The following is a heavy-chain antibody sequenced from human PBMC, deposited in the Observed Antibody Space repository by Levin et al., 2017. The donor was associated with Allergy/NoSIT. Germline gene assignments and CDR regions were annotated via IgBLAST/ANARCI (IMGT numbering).Heavy chain of an antibody. CDR3: ATDVRTTFDY. CDR2: FDPEDGET. CDR1: GYTLTELS. Sequence: GESLKISCKVSGYTLTELSMHWVRQAPGKGLEWMGGFDPEDGETIYAQKFQGRVTMTEDTSTDTAYMELSSLRSEDTAVYYCATDVRTTFDYWGQGTLVTVSS. V-gene: IGHV1-24*01. D-gene: IGHD1-1*01. J-gene: IGHJ4*02.